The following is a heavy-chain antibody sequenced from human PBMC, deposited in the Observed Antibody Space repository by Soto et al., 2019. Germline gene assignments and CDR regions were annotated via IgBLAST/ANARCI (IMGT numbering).Heavy chain of an antibody. Sequence: EVQLLESGGDLVQPGESLRLSCAASGFAFSDFAMMWVRQVPGHGLECVSAISAGGVATYYVDSVMGRFTISRDNSKNTLYLQMKSLRGEDTAVYYCAKRVTSGDEGFWGRGTLVTVSS. CDR2: ISAGGVAT. CDR3: AKRVTSGDEGF. CDR1: GFAFSDFA. D-gene: IGHD2-21*02. V-gene: IGHV3-23*01. J-gene: IGHJ1*01.